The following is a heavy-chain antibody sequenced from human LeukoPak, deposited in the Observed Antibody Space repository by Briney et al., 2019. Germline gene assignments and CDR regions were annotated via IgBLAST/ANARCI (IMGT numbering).Heavy chain of an antibody. V-gene: IGHV3-23*01. CDR1: GFIFSSYA. Sequence: GGSLRLSCAASGFIFSSYAMSWVRQAPGKGLERVTAISGSGGSTYYADSVKGRFTISRDNSKNTLYLQMNSLRAEDTAVYYCAKEVLLWFGDLAYYFDYWGQGTLVTVSS. CDR3: AKEVLLWFGDLAYYFDY. J-gene: IGHJ4*02. D-gene: IGHD3-10*01. CDR2: ISGSGGST.